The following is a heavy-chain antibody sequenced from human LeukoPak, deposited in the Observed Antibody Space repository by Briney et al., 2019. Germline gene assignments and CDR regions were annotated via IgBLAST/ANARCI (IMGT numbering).Heavy chain of an antibody. CDR2: IRYDGTNK. CDR1: GFTFSNFG. Sequence: GGSLRLSCAASGFTFSNFGMRWVRQAPGKGLEWVTFIRYDGTNKYYADSVKGRFTISRDNSKNTLYLQMNSLRVEYTAIYYCAKVEMSTSPGGIDYWGQGTLVTVSS. J-gene: IGHJ4*02. CDR3: AKVEMSTSPGGIDY. V-gene: IGHV3-30*02. D-gene: IGHD5-24*01.